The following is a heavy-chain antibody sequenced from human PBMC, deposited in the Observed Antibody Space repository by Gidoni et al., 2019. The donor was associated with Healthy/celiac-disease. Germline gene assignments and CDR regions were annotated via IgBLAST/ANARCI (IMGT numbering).Heavy chain of an antibody. CDR3: AIDSSGSYFDY. CDR1: GGSISSGSYY. CDR2: IYTSVTT. V-gene: IGHV4-61*02. D-gene: IGHD6-19*01. J-gene: IGHJ4*02. Sequence: QVQLQESGPGLVKPSQTLSLTCTVSGGSISSGSYYWSWIRQPAGKGLEWIGRIYTSVTTNYNPSLKSRVTMSVDTSKTQFSLKLSSVTAADTAVYYCAIDSSGSYFDYWGQGTLVTVSS.